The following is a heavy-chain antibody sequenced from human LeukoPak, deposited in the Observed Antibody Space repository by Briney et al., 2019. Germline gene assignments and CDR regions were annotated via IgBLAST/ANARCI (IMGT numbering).Heavy chain of an antibody. V-gene: IGHV3-23*01. CDR2: ISGSGGST. D-gene: IGHD2-15*01. Sequence: GGSLRLSCAASGFTFSSYAMSWVRQAPGKGLEWVSAISGSGGSTYYADSVKGRFTISRDNSKNTLYLEMNSLRAEDTAVYYCAKGGYCSGGSCYGEVSPPDYWGQGTLVTVSS. CDR3: AKGGYCSGGSCYGEVSPPDY. J-gene: IGHJ4*02. CDR1: GFTFSSYA.